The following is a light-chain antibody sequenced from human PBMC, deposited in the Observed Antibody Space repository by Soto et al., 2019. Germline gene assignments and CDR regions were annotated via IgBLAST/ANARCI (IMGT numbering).Light chain of an antibody. CDR1: SGYSTYG. Sequence: VLTQSPSASASLEASVKLTCTLSSGYSTYGIAWHQQQPEKGPRFLMKLNSDGSHNKGDGIPDRFSGSSSGAERYLTISSLQLEDEADYYCQTWGTGIWVFGGGTKLTVL. CDR3: QTWGTGIWV. V-gene: IGLV4-69*01. CDR2: LNSDGSH. J-gene: IGLJ3*02.